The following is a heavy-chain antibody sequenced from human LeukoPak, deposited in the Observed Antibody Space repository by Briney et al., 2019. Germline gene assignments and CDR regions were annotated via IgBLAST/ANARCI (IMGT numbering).Heavy chain of an antibody. Sequence: GGSLRLSCAASGFTFSSYSMNWVRQAPGKGLEWVSSISSSSSYIYYADSVKGRFTISRDNAKNSLYLQMNSLRAEDTAVYYCARDWGGYGPTSHDYWGQGTLVTVS. CDR3: ARDWGGYGPTSHDY. CDR2: ISSSSSYI. CDR1: GFTFSSYS. V-gene: IGHV3-21*01. J-gene: IGHJ4*02. D-gene: IGHD3-16*01.